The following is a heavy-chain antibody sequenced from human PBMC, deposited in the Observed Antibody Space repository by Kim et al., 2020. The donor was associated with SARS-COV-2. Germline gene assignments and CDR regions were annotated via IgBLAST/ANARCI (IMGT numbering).Heavy chain of an antibody. CDR3: VRYEH. CDR2: TCRDNSD. J-gene: IGHJ4*02. Sequence: TCRDNSDHYADSVTGRFTICRDNSKNTVYLQMNTLTVDDTATYYCVRYEHWSQGALVTVSS. V-gene: IGHV3-53*01. D-gene: IGHD3-16*01.